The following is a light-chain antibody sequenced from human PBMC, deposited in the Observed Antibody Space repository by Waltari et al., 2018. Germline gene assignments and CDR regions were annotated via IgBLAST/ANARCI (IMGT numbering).Light chain of an antibody. J-gene: IGKJ3*01. CDR2: WAS. CDR1: QGVLYDANKKNY. Sequence: DIVMTQSPDSLAVSLGERATINCKSSQGVLYDANKKNYLGWYQKKPGQPPKLLISWASTRESGVPDRFSGSGSGTDFTLTISSLQAEDVAVYYCQQCYGLPLTFGPGTRVDIK. V-gene: IGKV4-1*01. CDR3: QQCYGLPLT.